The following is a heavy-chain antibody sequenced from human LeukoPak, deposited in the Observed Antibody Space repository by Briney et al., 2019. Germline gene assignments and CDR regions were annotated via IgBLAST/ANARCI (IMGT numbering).Heavy chain of an antibody. J-gene: IGHJ4*02. Sequence: GGSLRLSCAVSGFTVSSNYMSWVRQAPGKGLEWVSVIYSGGSTYYADSVKGRFTISRDNSKNTLYLQMDSLRAGDTAVYYCARNLGGDIGYLGQGTLVSVSS. D-gene: IGHD3-10*01. V-gene: IGHV3-53*01. CDR2: IYSGGST. CDR1: GFTVSSNY. CDR3: ARNLGGDIGY.